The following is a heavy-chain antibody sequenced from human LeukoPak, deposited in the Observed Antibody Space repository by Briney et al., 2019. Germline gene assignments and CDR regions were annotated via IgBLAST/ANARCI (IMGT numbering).Heavy chain of an antibody. D-gene: IGHD4-11*01. V-gene: IGHV4-34*01. Sequence: SETLSLTCAVYGGSFSGYYWSWIRQPPGKGLEWIGEINHSGSTNYNPSLKSRVTISVDTSKNQFSLKLSSVTAADTAVYYCARTANSNYGRTLNWFDPWGQGTLVTVSS. J-gene: IGHJ5*02. CDR2: INHSGST. CDR3: ARTANSNYGRTLNWFDP. CDR1: GGSFSGYY.